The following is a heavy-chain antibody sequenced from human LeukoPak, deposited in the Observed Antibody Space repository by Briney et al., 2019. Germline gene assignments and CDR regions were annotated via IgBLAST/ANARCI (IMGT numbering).Heavy chain of an antibody. CDR3: AREGDSSGYYPFDY. Sequence: PSETLSLTCTVPGGSISSYYWSWIRQPPGKGLEWIGYMYNSGSTNYNPSLKSRVTISVDTSKNQFSLKLSSVTAADTAVYYCAREGDSSGYYPFDYWGQGTLVTVSS. CDR1: GGSISSYY. CDR2: MYNSGST. J-gene: IGHJ4*02. D-gene: IGHD3-22*01. V-gene: IGHV4-59*01.